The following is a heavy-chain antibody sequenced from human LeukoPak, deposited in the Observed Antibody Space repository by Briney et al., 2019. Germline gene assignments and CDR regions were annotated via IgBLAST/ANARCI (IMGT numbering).Heavy chain of an antibody. CDR2: IWYDGSKT. D-gene: IGHD3-10*01. CDR3: ARDRYYGSENYYYYYYMDV. Sequence: GSLRLSCAAPGFTFSNSGMHWVRQAPGKGLEWVAVIWYDGSKTYYADSVKGRFTISRDNSKNTLYLQMSSLRAEDTAVYYCARDRYYGSENYYYYYYMDVSGKGTTVTVSS. CDR1: GFTFSNSG. J-gene: IGHJ6*03. V-gene: IGHV3-33*01.